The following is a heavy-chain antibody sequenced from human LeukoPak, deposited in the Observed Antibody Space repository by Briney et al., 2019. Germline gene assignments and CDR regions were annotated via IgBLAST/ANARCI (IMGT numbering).Heavy chain of an antibody. J-gene: IGHJ3*02. CDR3: ARHRRKYVWFGEFDI. D-gene: IGHD3-10*01. CDR1: GFTFDDYG. Sequence: GGSLRLSXAASGFTFDDYGMSWVRQSPGKGLEWLSGINWNGGSTGYADSVKGRFTISRDNAKNSLYLQMNSLRAEDTALYYCARHRRKYVWFGEFDIWGQGTMVTVSS. CDR2: INWNGGST. V-gene: IGHV3-20*04.